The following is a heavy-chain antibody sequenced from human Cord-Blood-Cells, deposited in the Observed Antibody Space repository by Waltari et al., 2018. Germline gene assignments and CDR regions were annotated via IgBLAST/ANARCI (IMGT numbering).Heavy chain of an antibody. CDR1: GFTVSSNY. Sequence: EVQLVESGVGLIQPGGSLSLSGAASGFTVSSNYMSWVRQAPGKGLEWVSDIYSGGSTYYGDSVKGRFTISRDNSKNTLYVQINSLRAEDTAVYYCARGRSDSFDIWGQGTMVTVSS. CDR3: ARGRSDSFDI. J-gene: IGHJ3*02. CDR2: IYSGGST. V-gene: IGHV3-53*01.